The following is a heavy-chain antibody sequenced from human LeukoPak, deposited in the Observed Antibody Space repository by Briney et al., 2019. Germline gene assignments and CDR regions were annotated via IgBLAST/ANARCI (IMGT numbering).Heavy chain of an antibody. D-gene: IGHD1-26*01. J-gene: IGHJ4*02. CDR3: ASYPRIVGAQGYDY. Sequence: SETLSLTCTVSGGSISSSSYYWGWIRQPPGKGPEWIGSIYYSGSTYYNPSLKSRVTISVDTSKNQFSLKLSSVTAADTAVYYCASYPRIVGAQGYDYWGQGTLVTVSS. V-gene: IGHV4-39*07. CDR2: IYYSGST. CDR1: GGSISSSSYY.